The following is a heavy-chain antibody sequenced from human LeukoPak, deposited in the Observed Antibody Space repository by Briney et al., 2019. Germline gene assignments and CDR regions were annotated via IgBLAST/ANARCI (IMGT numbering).Heavy chain of an antibody. V-gene: IGHV3-30*16. CDR1: GFTFTSYA. J-gene: IGHJ4*02. Sequence: PGGSLRLSCAASGFTFTSYAMHWARQAPGKGLEWVAVISYDGSSNYYADSVKGRCTISRDNSKSTLYLQMNSLRADDTAVYYCAREGGGWQRLGRFDSWGQGTLVTVPS. CDR3: AREGGGWQRLGRFDS. D-gene: IGHD5-12*01. CDR2: ISYDGSSN.